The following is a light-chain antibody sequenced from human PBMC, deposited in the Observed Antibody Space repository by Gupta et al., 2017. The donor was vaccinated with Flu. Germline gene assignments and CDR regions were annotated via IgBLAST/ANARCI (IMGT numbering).Light chain of an antibody. Sequence: ISCRSSQSLVYSDGNTYLHWFQQRPCQSPRRLIYQVSHRESGVPDRFSGSGSGTDFTLKISRVEAEDVGVYYCMQGSRWPWAFGQGTKVEIK. CDR3: MQGSRWPWA. CDR1: QSLVYSDGNTY. CDR2: QVS. J-gene: IGKJ1*01. V-gene: IGKV2-30*01.